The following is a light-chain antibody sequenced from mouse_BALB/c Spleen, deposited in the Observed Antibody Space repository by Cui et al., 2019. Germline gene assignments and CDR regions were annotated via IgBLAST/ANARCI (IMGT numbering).Light chain of an antibody. CDR2: AAT. Sequence: DIQMTQPPASLSVSVGETVTITCRASENIYSNLAWYQQKQGKSPQLLVYAATNLAYGVPSRFSGSGSGTQYSLKINSLQSEDFGSYYCQHFWGTPYTFGGGTKLEIK. CDR3: QHFWGTPYT. J-gene: IGKJ2*01. V-gene: IGKV12-46*01. CDR1: ENIYSN.